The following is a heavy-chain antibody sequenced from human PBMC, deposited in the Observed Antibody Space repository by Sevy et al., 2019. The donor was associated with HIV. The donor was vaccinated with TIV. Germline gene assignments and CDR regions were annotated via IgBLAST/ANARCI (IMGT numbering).Heavy chain of an antibody. V-gene: IGHV3-7*01. J-gene: IGHJ4*02. CDR1: GFTFSSYW. Sequence: GGSLRLSCAASGFTFSSYWMSWVRQAPGKGLEWVANIKQDGSEKCYVDSVKGRFTISRDNAKNSLYLQMNSLRAEDTAVYYCARTLYYYDSSGYYYGGVKGYYFDYWGQGTLVTVSS. D-gene: IGHD3-22*01. CDR3: ARTLYYYDSSGYYYGGVKGYYFDY. CDR2: IKQDGSEK.